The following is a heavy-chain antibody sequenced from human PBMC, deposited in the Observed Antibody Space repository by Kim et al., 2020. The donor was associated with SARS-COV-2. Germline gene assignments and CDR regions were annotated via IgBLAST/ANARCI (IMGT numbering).Heavy chain of an antibody. V-gene: IGHV4-39*01. D-gene: IGHD2-15*01. CDR1: GGSISSSSYY. J-gene: IGHJ3*02. Sequence: SETLSLTCTVSGGSISSSSYYWGWIRQPPGKGLEWIGSIYYSGSTYYNPSLKSRVTISVDTSKNQFSLKLSSVTAADTAVYYCARGVVVAARVEMATMGAFDIWGQGTMVTVSS. CDR2: IYYSGST. CDR3: ARGVVVAARVEMATMGAFDI.